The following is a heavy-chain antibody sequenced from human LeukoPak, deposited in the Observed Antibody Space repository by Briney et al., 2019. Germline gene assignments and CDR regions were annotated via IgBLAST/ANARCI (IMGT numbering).Heavy chain of an antibody. CDR3: ATDLASYYFDY. CDR1: GGTFSSYA. V-gene: IGHV1-69*13. Sequence: SVKVSCKAPGGTFSSYATSWVRQAPGQGLEWMGGIIPIFGTANYAQKFQGRVTITADESTSTVYMELSSLRSEDTAVYYCATDLASYYFDYWGQGTLVTVSS. CDR2: IIPIFGTA. J-gene: IGHJ4*02.